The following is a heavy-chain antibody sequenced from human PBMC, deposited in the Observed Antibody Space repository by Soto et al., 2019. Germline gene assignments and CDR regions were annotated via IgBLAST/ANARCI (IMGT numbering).Heavy chain of an antibody. J-gene: IGHJ4*02. CDR3: ARSGGARRENDY. CDR1: GDPVTSHY. D-gene: IGHD6-6*01. Sequence: SETLSLTCSFSGDPVTSHYLTWIRQSPEKGLEWIGYMHYTGLPHYNPSLKSRLTISGDRSKNQFTLQLTSVTVADTAVYYCARSGGARRENDYWGRGILVTVTS. V-gene: IGHV4-59*02. CDR2: MHYTGLP.